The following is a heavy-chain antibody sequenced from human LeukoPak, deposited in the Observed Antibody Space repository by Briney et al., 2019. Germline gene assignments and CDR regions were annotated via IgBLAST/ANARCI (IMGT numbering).Heavy chain of an antibody. CDR2: IYYSGST. Sequence: SETLSLTCTVSGGSISSSSYYWGWIRQPPGKGLEWIGSIYYSGSTYYNPSLKSRVTISVDTSKNQFSLKLSSVTAADTAVYYCARGHKVTYYYYYMDVWGKGTTVTISS. V-gene: IGHV4-39*07. J-gene: IGHJ6*03. CDR1: GGSISSSSYY. D-gene: IGHD2-21*02. CDR3: ARGHKVTYYYYYMDV.